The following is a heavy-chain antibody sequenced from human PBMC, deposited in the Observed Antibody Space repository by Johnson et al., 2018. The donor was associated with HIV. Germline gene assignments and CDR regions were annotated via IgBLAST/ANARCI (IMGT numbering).Heavy chain of an antibody. V-gene: IGHV3-NL1*01. J-gene: IGHJ3*02. Sequence: QVQLVESGGGVVQPGMSLRLSCAASGFNFSNDAIHWVRQAPGKGLEWVSGICSGGLTYYLDSVKGRFTISRENAKNSVYLQMNSLGAGDTAVYYCARDGKVGATPRRAFDIWGQGTMVTVSS. CDR2: ICSGGLT. CDR1: GFNFSNDA. D-gene: IGHD1-26*01. CDR3: ARDGKVGATPRRAFDI.